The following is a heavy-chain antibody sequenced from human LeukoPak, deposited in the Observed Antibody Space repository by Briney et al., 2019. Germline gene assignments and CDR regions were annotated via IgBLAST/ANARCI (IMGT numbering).Heavy chain of an antibody. Sequence: SETLSLTCAVSGGSLSGYYWIWIPQPPGKGLEWIGEINHSGSTNYNPSLKSRVTISVDTSKNQFSLKLSSVTAAGTAVYYCARGRIQRWSYYYYYSMDVWGKGTTVTVSS. CDR1: GGSLSGYY. CDR3: ARGRIQRWSYYYYYSMDV. D-gene: IGHD5-18*01. CDR2: INHSGST. V-gene: IGHV4-34*01. J-gene: IGHJ6*03.